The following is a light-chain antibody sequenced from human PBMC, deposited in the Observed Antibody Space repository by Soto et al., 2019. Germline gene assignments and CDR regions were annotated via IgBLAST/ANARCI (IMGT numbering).Light chain of an antibody. CDR2: AAS. V-gene: IGKV3-20*01. J-gene: IGKJ1*01. CDR1: QSVDSTY. Sequence: EILLTQSPGTLSLSPGERATLSCRASQSVDSTYLAWYQQRPGQAPRLLIYAASNRATGIPDRFSGSGSGTDFILTISRLEPEDFAVYYCQQHGTSRWTFGQGTKVDIK. CDR3: QQHGTSRWT.